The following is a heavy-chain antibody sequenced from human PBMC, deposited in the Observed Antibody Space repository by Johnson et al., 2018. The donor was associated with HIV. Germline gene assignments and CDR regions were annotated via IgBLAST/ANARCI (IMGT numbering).Heavy chain of an antibody. V-gene: IGHV3-30-3*01. D-gene: IGHD6-19*01. CDR1: GFTFSSYA. Sequence: QVQLVESGGGVVQPGRSLRLSCAASGFTFSSYAMHWVRQAPGQGLEWVAVISYDGSNKYYADSVKGRFPISRDNSKHTLYLQMNSLGAEEKAVYYCAAGIAVAGLRGNAFDIWGQGTMVTVSS. CDR3: AAGIAVAGLRGNAFDI. CDR2: ISYDGSNK. J-gene: IGHJ3*02.